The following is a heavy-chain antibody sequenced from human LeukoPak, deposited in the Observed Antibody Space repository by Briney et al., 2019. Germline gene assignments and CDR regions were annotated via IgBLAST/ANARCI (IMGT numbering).Heavy chain of an antibody. J-gene: IGHJ4*02. CDR1: GGSISSYY. V-gene: IGHV4-59*12. Sequence: SETLSLTCTVSGGSISSYYWSWIRQPPGKGLEWIGYIYYSGSTNYNPSLKSRVTTSVNTSKNQFSLKLSSVTAADTAVYYCARGGWYGLNYWGQGTLVTVSS. CDR2: IYYSGST. CDR3: ARGGWYGLNY. D-gene: IGHD4-17*01.